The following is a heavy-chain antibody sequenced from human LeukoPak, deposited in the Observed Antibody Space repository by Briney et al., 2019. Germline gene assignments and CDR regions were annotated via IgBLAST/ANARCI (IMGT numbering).Heavy chain of an antibody. J-gene: IGHJ5*02. CDR3: ARESSSGWGNWFDP. Sequence: GASVKVSCKASGYTFTSYGISWVRQAPGQEREWMGWISAYNGNTNCAQKLQGRVTMTTDTSTSTAYMELRSLRSDDTAVYYCARESSSGWGNWFDPWGQGTLVTVSS. D-gene: IGHD6-19*01. CDR2: ISAYNGNT. CDR1: GYTFTSYG. V-gene: IGHV1-18*01.